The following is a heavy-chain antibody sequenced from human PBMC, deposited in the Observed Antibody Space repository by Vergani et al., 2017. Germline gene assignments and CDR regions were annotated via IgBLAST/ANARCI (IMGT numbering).Heavy chain of an antibody. J-gene: IGHJ4*02. CDR1: GFTFSSYA. Sequence: EVQLLESGGGLVQPGGSLRLSCAASGFTFSSYAMSWVRQAPGKGLEWVSAMSGSGGSTYYADSVKGRFTIYRDNSKNTLYLQMNSLRAEDTAVYYCAKTRVVVTAGPCGYWGQGTLVTVSS. CDR3: AKTRVVVTAGPCGY. CDR2: MSGSGGST. V-gene: IGHV3-23*01. D-gene: IGHD2-21*02.